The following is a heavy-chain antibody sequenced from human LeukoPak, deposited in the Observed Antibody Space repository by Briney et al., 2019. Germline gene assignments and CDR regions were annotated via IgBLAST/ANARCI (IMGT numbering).Heavy chain of an antibody. CDR2: ISGSGGSS. V-gene: IGHV3-23*01. Sequence: GGSLRLSCAASGFTFSTYALSWVRQAPGKGLEWVSGISGSGGSSYFADSVKGRFTISRDNSKNTLYLQMHSLRVEDTAVYYCAKDSAWYLQATYIHPYYYYMDVWGKGTTVTVSS. D-gene: IGHD2-15*01. CDR1: GFTFSTYA. CDR3: AKDSAWYLQATYIHPYYYYMDV. J-gene: IGHJ6*03.